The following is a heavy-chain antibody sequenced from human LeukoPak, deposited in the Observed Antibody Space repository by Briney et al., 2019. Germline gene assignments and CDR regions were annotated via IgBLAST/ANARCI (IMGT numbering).Heavy chain of an antibody. J-gene: IGHJ6*02. Sequence: GGSLRLSCAASGFTFSSHSMNWVRQAPGKGLEWVSSISSSSSYIYYADSVKGRFTISRDNAKNSLYLQMNSLRAEDTAVYYCAGEGYSGYDFFGMDVWGQGTTVTVSS. CDR1: GFTFSSHS. D-gene: IGHD5-12*01. CDR3: AGEGYSGYDFFGMDV. CDR2: ISSSSSYI. V-gene: IGHV3-21*01.